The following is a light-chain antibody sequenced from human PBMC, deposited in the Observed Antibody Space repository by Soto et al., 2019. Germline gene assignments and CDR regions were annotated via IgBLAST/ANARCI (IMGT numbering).Light chain of an antibody. J-gene: IGKJ3*01. CDR1: QSISSW. V-gene: IGKV1-5*03. CDR3: QQYNSYSFT. CDR2: KAS. Sequence: DIQMNQSPSTLSASVGDRVTITCRASQSISSWLAWYQQKPGKAPKLLIYKASSLESGVPSRFSGSGSGKEFTLTISSLQPDDFATYYCQQYNSYSFTFGPGTKVDI.